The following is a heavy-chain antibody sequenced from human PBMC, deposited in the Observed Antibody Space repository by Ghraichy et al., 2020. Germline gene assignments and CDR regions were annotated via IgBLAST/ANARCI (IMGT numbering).Heavy chain of an antibody. CDR1: GFTFSSYE. Sequence: GGSLRLSCAASGFTFSSYEMNWVRQAPGKGLEWVSYISSSGSTIYYADSVKGRFTISRDNAKNSLYLQMNSLRAEDTAVYYCAGYDFWSGYEYWGQGTLVTVSS. V-gene: IGHV3-48*03. CDR3: AGYDFWSGYEY. D-gene: IGHD3-3*01. CDR2: ISSSGSTI. J-gene: IGHJ4*02.